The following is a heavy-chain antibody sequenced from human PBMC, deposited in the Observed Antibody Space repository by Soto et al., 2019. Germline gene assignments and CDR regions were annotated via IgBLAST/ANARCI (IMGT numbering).Heavy chain of an antibody. V-gene: IGHV4-61*01. D-gene: IGHD2-15*01. Sequence: QVQLRESGPGLLKPSETLSLTCSVSDDSLTSDTYFWTWIRQPPGRGLEWIAYISYTGNTNYNPSRKSSVTRAKDPTSQQLSLTLTSVTAAATALYSCARVVVGETVDFWGQGSLVTVSS. CDR3: ARVVVGETVDF. CDR1: DDSLTSDTYF. CDR2: ISYTGNT. J-gene: IGHJ4*02.